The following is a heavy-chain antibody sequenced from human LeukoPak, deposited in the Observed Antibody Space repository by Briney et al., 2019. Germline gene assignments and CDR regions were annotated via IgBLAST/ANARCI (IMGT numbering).Heavy chain of an antibody. V-gene: IGHV4-31*03. CDR1: GGSISSGGYY. CDR2: IYYSGST. J-gene: IGHJ4*02. D-gene: IGHD1/OR15-1a*01. CDR3: ARELGITGTYYFDY. Sequence: SQTLSLTCTVSGGSISSGGYYWSWIRQHPGKGLEWIGYIYYSGSTYYNPSIKSRVTISVDTSKNQFSLKLSSVTAADTAVYYCARELGITGTYYFDYWGQGTLVTVSS.